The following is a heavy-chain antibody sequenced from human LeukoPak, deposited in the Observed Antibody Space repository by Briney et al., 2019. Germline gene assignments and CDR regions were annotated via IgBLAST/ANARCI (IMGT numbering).Heavy chain of an antibody. CDR2: IYPGDSDT. CDR1: GYNFTSYW. Sequence: GESLKISCKGFGYNFTSYWIGWVRQMPGKGLEWMGIIYPGDSDTNYSPSFQGQVTISADKSITTAYLQWSSLKASDTAMYYCARLPTRLFPGVYWGQGTLVTVSS. J-gene: IGHJ4*02. D-gene: IGHD2-21*01. CDR3: ARLPTRLFPGVY. V-gene: IGHV5-51*01.